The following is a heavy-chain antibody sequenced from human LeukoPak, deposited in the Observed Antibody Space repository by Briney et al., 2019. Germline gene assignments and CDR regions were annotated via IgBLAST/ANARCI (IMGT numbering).Heavy chain of an antibody. CDR3: ARGDRSLLLWFGELGPMDV. CDR2: ISGSGSTI. J-gene: IGHJ6*02. V-gene: IGHV3-48*03. Sequence: GGSLRLSCAASGFTFSSYEMNWVRQAPGKGLEWVSYISGSGSTIYYADSVKGRFTISRDNAKNSLYLQMNSLRAEDTAVYYCARGDRSLLLWFGELGPMDVWGQGTTVTVSS. D-gene: IGHD3-10*01. CDR1: GFTFSSYE.